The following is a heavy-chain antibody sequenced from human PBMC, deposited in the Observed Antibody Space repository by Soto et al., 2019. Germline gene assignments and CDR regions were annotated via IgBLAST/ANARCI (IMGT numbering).Heavy chain of an antibody. Sequence: GASVKVSCKASGYTFTSYGISWVRQAPGQGLEWMGWISAYNGNTNYAQKLQGRVTMTTDTSTSIAYMELRSLRSDDTAVYYCAREWTTVTSYGMDVWGQGTTVTVSS. V-gene: IGHV1-18*01. CDR3: AREWTTVTSYGMDV. CDR2: ISAYNGNT. CDR1: GYTFTSYG. D-gene: IGHD4-17*01. J-gene: IGHJ6*02.